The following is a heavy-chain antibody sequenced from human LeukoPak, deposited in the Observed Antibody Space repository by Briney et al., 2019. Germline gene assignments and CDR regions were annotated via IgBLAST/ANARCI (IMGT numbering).Heavy chain of an antibody. CDR2: IIPIFGTA. Sequence: GAAVKVSCKASGGTFSSYAISWVRQAPGQGLEWMGGIIPIFGTANYAQKFQGRVTITADESTSTAYMELSSLRSEDTAVYYCAREEYGSGTIRVFDPWGQGTLVTVSS. J-gene: IGHJ5*02. CDR1: GGTFSSYA. CDR3: AREEYGSGTIRVFDP. V-gene: IGHV1-69*13. D-gene: IGHD3-10*01.